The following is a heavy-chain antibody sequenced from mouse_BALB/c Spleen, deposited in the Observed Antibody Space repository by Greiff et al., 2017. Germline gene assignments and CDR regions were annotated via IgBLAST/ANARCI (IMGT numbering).Heavy chain of an antibody. Sequence: EVKLQESGPSLVKPSQTLSLTCSVTGDSITSGYWNWIRKFPGNKLEYMGYISYSGSTYYNPSLKSRISITRDTSKNQYYLQLNSVTTEDTATYYCARYYYDYDGFAYWGQGTLVTVSA. CDR1: GDSITSGY. V-gene: IGHV3-8*02. D-gene: IGHD2-4*01. CDR3: ARYYYDYDGFAY. CDR2: ISYSGST. J-gene: IGHJ3*01.